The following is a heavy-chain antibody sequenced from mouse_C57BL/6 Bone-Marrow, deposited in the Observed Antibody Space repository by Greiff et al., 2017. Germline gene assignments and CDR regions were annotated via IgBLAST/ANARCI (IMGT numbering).Heavy chain of an antibody. CDR2: IYPSDSET. J-gene: IGHJ3*01. CDR1: GYTFTSYW. V-gene: IGHV1-61*01. D-gene: IGHD2-2*01. Sequence: QVQLQQPGAELVRPGSSVKLSCKASGYTFTSYWMDWVKQRPGQGLEWIGNIYPSDSETHYNQKFKDKATLTVDKSSSPAYMQLSSLTSEDSAVYYCARREGYDGRPWFAYWGQGTLVTVSA. CDR3: ARREGYDGRPWFAY.